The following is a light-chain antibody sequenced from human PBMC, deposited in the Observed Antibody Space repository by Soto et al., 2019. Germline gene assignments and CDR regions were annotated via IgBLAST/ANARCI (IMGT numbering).Light chain of an antibody. V-gene: IGKV3-20*01. Sequence: EVVLTPSPCTLSLYRGDRAALSCSASDRIHSAYLGWYQQKPGQAPRLLIYGTSSRATGIPDRFSGSGSGTDFTLTISRLEPEDFAVYYCQQYGNSPITFGQGTRLEIK. J-gene: IGKJ5*01. CDR3: QQYGNSPIT. CDR1: DRIHSAY. CDR2: GTS.